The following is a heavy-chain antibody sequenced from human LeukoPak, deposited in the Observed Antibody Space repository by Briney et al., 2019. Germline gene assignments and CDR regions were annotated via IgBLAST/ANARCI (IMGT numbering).Heavy chain of an antibody. D-gene: IGHD6-13*01. J-gene: IGHJ6*03. CDR1: GGSISSYY. Sequence: SETLSLTCTVSGGSISSYYWSWIRQPAGKGLELIGRIYTSGSTNYNPSLKSRVTISVDKSKNQFSLKLSSVTAADTAVYYCAREVAAAGYYYYYYMDVWGKGTTVTVSS. CDR2: IYTSGST. CDR3: AREVAAAGYYYYYYMDV. V-gene: IGHV4-4*07.